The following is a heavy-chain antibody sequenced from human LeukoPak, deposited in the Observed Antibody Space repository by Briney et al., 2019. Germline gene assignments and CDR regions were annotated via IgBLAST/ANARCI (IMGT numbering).Heavy chain of an antibody. V-gene: IGHV3-53*01. D-gene: IGHD1-26*01. Sequence: PGGSLRLSCAASGFTFTSYSMSWVRQAPGKGLEWVSVIYSGGSTYYADSVKGRFTISRDNSKNTLYLQMNSLRAEDTAVYYCARAKYGSYYDYWGQGTLVTVSS. CDR2: IYSGGST. CDR3: ARAKYGSYYDY. CDR1: GFTFTSYS. J-gene: IGHJ4*02.